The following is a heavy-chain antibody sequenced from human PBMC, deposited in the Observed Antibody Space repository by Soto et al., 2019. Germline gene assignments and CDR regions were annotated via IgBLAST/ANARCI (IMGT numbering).Heavy chain of an antibody. CDR1: GFTFSSYA. Sequence: VGSLRLSCAASGFTFSSYAMHWVRQAPGKGLEWVAVISYDGSNKYYADSVKGRFTISRDNSKNTLYLQMNSLRAEDTAVYYCEREGLRWEKLANAFDIWGQGTMVTVS. J-gene: IGHJ3*02. D-gene: IGHD4-17*01. CDR3: EREGLRWEKLANAFDI. CDR2: ISYDGSNK. V-gene: IGHV3-30-3*01.